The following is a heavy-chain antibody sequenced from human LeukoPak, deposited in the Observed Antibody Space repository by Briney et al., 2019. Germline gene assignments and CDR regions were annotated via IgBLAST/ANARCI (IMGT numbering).Heavy chain of an antibody. J-gene: IGHJ4*02. D-gene: IGHD2-2*01. V-gene: IGHV4-39*07. CDR2: IYYSGST. Sequence: GSLRLSCAASGFTFSSYWMHWVRQPPGKGLEWIGSIYYSGSTYYNPSLKSRVTISVDTSKNQFSLKLSSVTAADTAVYYCARGGRGYCSSTSCLGGYYFDYWGQGTLVTVSS. CDR3: ARGGRGYCSSTSCLGGYYFDY. CDR1: GFTFSSYW.